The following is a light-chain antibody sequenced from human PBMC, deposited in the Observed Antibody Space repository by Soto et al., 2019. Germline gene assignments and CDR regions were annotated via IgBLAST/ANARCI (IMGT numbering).Light chain of an antibody. Sequence: QSVLTQPPSASGTPGQRVTISCSGSSSNIGSNYVYWYQQLPGTAPKLLIYRNNQRPSGVPDRFSGSKSGTSASLAISGLRSADEADYHCAAWDDSLSGPVFGGGTKVTVL. J-gene: IGLJ2*01. CDR1: SSNIGSNY. V-gene: IGLV1-47*01. CDR2: RNN. CDR3: AAWDDSLSGPV.